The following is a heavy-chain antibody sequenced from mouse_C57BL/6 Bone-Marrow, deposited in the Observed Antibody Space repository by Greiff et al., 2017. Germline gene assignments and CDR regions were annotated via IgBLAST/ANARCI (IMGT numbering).Heavy chain of an antibody. CDR3: ARGTTVVTLDYFDY. J-gene: IGHJ2*01. D-gene: IGHD1-1*01. Sequence: EVKVEESGGGLVQPGGSLKLSCAASGFTFSDYYMYWVRQTPEKRLEWVAYISNGGGSTYYPDTVKGRFTISRDNAKNTLYLQMSRLKSEDTAMYYCARGTTVVTLDYFDYWGQGTTLTVSS. CDR1: GFTFSDYY. CDR2: ISNGGGST. V-gene: IGHV5-12*01.